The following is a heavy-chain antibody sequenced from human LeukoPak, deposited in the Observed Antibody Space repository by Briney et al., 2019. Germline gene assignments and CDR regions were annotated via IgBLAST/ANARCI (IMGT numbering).Heavy chain of an antibody. CDR1: GGSISSGGYY. Sequence: SQTLSLTCTVSGGSISSGGYYWSWIRQHPGKGLEWIGYIYYSRSTYYNPSLKSRVTISVDTSKNQFSLKLSSVTAADTAVYYCARVYADYYGSGSYYDYWGQGTLVTVSS. J-gene: IGHJ4*02. D-gene: IGHD3-10*01. CDR3: ARVYADYYGSGSYYDY. CDR2: IYYSRST. V-gene: IGHV4-31*03.